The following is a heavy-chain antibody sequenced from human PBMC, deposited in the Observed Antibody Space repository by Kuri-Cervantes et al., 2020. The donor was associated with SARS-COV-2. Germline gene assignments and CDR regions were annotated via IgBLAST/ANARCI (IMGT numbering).Heavy chain of an antibody. D-gene: IGHD2-21*02. CDR1: GCTFSSYA. J-gene: IGHJ3*02. V-gene: IGHV1-69*13. CDR3: ARYRSNCGRNCYYLADAFDI. Sequence: SVQVSCKASGCTFSSYAISWLRQAPGQGLEWMGRIIPTSGTANYAQKFKGRVTITADDSTSTAYMQLSSLRSEDTALYYCARYRSNCGRNCYYLADAFDIWGQGTMVTVSS. CDR2: IIPTSGTA.